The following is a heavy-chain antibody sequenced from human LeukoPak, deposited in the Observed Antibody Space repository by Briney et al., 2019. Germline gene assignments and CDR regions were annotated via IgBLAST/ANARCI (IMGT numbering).Heavy chain of an antibody. D-gene: IGHD2-2*01. CDR2: IYYSGST. J-gene: IGHJ6*02. Sequence: SETLSLTCAVYGGSFSSYYWSWIRQPPGKGLEWIGYIYYSGSTNYNPSLKSRVTISVDTSKNQFSLKLSSVTAADTAVYYCARSPLVVVVPAAKPQLLWYGMDVWGQGTTVTVSS. CDR3: ARSPLVVVVPAAKPQLLWYGMDV. V-gene: IGHV4-59*08. CDR1: GGSFSSYY.